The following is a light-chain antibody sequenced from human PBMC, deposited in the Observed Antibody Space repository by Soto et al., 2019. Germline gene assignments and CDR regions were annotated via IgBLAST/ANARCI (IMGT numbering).Light chain of an antibody. V-gene: IGLV2-14*01. Sequence: QSVLTQPASGSGSPGQSITISCTGTSSDVGGYNYVSWYQQHPGKAPKLMIYEVSNRPSGVSNRFSGSKSGNTASLTISGIQAEDDADYYCTSYTSGSTLYVFGTGTKVTVL. CDR2: EVS. CDR1: SSDVGGYNY. J-gene: IGLJ1*01. CDR3: TSYTSGSTLYV.